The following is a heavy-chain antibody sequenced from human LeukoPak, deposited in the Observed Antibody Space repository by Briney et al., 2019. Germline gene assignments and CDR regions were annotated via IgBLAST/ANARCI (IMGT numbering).Heavy chain of an antibody. CDR2: IYYSGST. CDR1: GGSISSGGYS. D-gene: IGHD6-19*01. CDR3: AGTYSSGWYVNY. J-gene: IGHJ4*02. Sequence: SETLSLTCAVSGGSISSGGYSWSWIRQPPGKGLEWIGYIYYSGSTNYNPSLKSRVTISVDTSKNQFSLKLSSVTAADTAVYYCAGTYSSGWYVNYWGQGTLVTVSS. V-gene: IGHV4-61*08.